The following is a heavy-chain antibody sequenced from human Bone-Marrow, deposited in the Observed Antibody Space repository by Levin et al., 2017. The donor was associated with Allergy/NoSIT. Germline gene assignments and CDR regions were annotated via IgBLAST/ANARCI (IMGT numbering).Heavy chain of an antibody. CDR2: ISYDGSNK. CDR3: AKDGQTTTVTTVDY. V-gene: IGHV3-30*18. J-gene: IGHJ4*02. CDR1: GFTFSNYG. D-gene: IGHD4-17*01. Sequence: GESLKISCAASGFTFSNYGMHWVRQAPGKGLEWVAAISYDGSNKYYADSLKGRFTISRDNSKDTLYVQMNSLRAEDTAVYYCAKDGQTTTVTTVDYWGQGTLVTVSS.